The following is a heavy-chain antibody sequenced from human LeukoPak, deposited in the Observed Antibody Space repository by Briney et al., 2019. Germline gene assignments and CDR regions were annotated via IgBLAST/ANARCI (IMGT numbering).Heavy chain of an antibody. CDR3: ARNITMVDSYSFDY. Sequence: SETLSLTCTVSGGSISSYYWSWIRQPAGKGLEWIGSIYYSGSTHYNPSLKSRVTISVDTSKNQFSLKLSSVTAADTAVYYCARNITMVDSYSFDYWGQGTLVTVSS. D-gene: IGHD3-10*01. V-gene: IGHV4-59*05. CDR1: GGSISSYY. CDR2: IYYSGST. J-gene: IGHJ4*02.